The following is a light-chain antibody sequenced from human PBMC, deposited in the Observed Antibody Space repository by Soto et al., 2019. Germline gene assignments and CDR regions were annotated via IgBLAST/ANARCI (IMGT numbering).Light chain of an antibody. CDR3: QQYGSSPRT. Sequence: EIVLTQSPGTLSLSPGEGATLSCRASQSVTSNYLAWYQQKPGQAPRLLIYGASSRATGIPDRFSGSGSGTDFTLTISRLETEDFAVYYCQQYGSSPRTFGQGTKGDI. J-gene: IGKJ1*01. CDR2: GAS. CDR1: QSVTSNY. V-gene: IGKV3-20*01.